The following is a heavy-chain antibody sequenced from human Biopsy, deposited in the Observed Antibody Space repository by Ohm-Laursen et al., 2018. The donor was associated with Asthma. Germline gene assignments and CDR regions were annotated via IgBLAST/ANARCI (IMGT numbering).Heavy chain of an antibody. V-gene: IGHV4-31*11. CDR3: ARAQDYYDSRGYYRSFDY. D-gene: IGHD3-22*01. CDR2: IYYSGST. CDR1: GGSISSNFYY. Sequence: TLSLTCAVSGGSISSNFYYWGWIRQPPGKGLEWIGFIYYSGSTYYNPSLKSRVSISIDTSKNQFSLKLSSVTAADTAVYYCARAQDYYDSRGYYRSFDYWGQGTLVTVSS. J-gene: IGHJ4*02.